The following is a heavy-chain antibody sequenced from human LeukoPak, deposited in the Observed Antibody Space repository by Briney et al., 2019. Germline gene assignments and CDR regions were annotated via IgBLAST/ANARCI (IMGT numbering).Heavy chain of an antibody. CDR3: ARTAVDSGTIFDY. CDR2: IYYSGST. Sequence: SDTLSLTCAVSGYSISSSNWWGWIRQPPGKGLEWIGYIYYSGSTYYNPSLKSRVTMSVDTSKNQFSLKLSSVTAVDTAVYYCARTAVDSGTIFDYWGQGTPVTVSS. J-gene: IGHJ4*02. D-gene: IGHD5-18*01. V-gene: IGHV4-28*01. CDR1: GYSISSSNW.